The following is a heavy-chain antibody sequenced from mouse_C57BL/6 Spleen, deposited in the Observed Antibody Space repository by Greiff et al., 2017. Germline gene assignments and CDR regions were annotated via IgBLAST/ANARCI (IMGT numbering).Heavy chain of an antibody. Sequence: VQLQQPGAELVKPGASVKLSCKASGYTFTSYWMHWVKQRPGQGLEWIGMIHPNSGSTNYTEKFKSKATLTVDKSSSTAYMQLSSLTSEDSAVYYCARNPITTVVATGYFDVWGTGTTVTVSS. CDR1: GYTFTSYW. CDR2: IHPNSGST. CDR3: ARNPITTVVATGYFDV. D-gene: IGHD1-1*01. V-gene: IGHV1-64*01. J-gene: IGHJ1*03.